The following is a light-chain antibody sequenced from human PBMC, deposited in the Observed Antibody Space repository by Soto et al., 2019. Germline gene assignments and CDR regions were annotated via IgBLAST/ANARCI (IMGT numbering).Light chain of an antibody. CDR3: QSYNSAPIT. CDR2: AAS. Sequence: DIQMTQSPSSLSASVGDRVTITCRASQGISNFLAWYQQKPGELPNLLIYAASTLQSGVPSRFSGSGSGTDFTLTISSLHPEDVATYYCQSYNSAPITFGQGTRLEIK. CDR1: QGISNF. J-gene: IGKJ5*01. V-gene: IGKV1-27*01.